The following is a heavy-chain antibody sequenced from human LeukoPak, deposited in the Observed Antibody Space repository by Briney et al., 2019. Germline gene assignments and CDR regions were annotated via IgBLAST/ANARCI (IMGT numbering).Heavy chain of an antibody. Sequence: SETLSLTCTVSGASVSSGSYYWSWLRQPPGKGLEWIGYIYYSESTNSNPSLKSRVTISVDTSKNQFSLKLSSVTAADTAVYYCARDRRYSGYDGLDYWGQGTLVTVSA. CDR3: ARDRRYSGYDGLDY. V-gene: IGHV4-61*01. CDR2: IYYSEST. D-gene: IGHD5-12*01. CDR1: GASVSSGSYY. J-gene: IGHJ4*02.